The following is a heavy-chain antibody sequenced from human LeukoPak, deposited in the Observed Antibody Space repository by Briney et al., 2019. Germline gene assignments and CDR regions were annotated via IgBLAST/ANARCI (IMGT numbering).Heavy chain of an antibody. CDR1: GGSISSYY. D-gene: IGHD3-3*01. V-gene: IGHV4-59*01. CDR2: IYYSGST. CDR3: ARGPLWSGIPEAYYYYMDV. J-gene: IGHJ6*03. Sequence: SETLSLTCTVSGGSISSYYWSWIRQPPGKGLEWIGYIYYSGSTNYNPSLKSRVTISVDTSKNQFSLKLSSVTAADTAVYYCARGPLWSGIPEAYYYYMDVWGKGTTVTVSS.